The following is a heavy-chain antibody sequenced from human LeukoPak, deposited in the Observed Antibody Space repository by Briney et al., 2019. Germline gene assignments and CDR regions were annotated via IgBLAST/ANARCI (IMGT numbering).Heavy chain of an antibody. V-gene: IGHV4-34*01. CDR2: INHSGST. Sequence: SETLSLTCAVYGGSFSGYYWSWIRQPPGKGLEWIGEINHSGSTNYNPSLKSRVTISVDTSKNQFSPKLSSVTAADTAVYYCARVGWNYYGSGSYYNQFPHFDYWGQGTLVTVSS. CDR3: ARVGWNYYGSGSYYNQFPHFDY. J-gene: IGHJ4*02. CDR1: GGSFSGYY. D-gene: IGHD3-10*01.